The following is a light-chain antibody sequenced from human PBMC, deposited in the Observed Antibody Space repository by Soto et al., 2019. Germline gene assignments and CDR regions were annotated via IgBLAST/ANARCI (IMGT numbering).Light chain of an antibody. J-gene: IGKJ5*01. CDR3: QQRDNWPKT. V-gene: IGKV3-11*01. CDR1: QSVSGY. CDR2: GAS. Sequence: EIVLTQSPATLSVSPGETATLSCRASQSVSGYLGWYQQKPGQAPRLLIYGASNRATGIPDRFSGSGSGTDFTLTISSLEPEDFAVYYCQQRDNWPKTFGQGTRLEIK.